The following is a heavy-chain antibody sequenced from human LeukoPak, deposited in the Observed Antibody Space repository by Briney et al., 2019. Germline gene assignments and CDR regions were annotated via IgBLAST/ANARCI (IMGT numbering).Heavy chain of an antibody. J-gene: IGHJ4*02. CDR2: INRDGSTT. CDR3: ARDKKSGESSEIDY. Sequence: GGSLRLSCAASGFTFSNYWVHWVRQAPGKGLVRVSRINRDGSTTNYADSVKGRFAVSRDNAKNTLNLQMNSLRAEDTAVYYCARDKKSGESSEIDYWGQGTLVTVSS. V-gene: IGHV3-74*01. D-gene: IGHD3-10*01. CDR1: GFTFSNYW.